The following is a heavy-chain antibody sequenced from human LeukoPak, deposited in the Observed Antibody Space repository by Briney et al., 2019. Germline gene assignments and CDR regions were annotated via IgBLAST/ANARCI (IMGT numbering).Heavy chain of an antibody. V-gene: IGHV3-53*01. Sequence: GGSLRLSCTVSGFTVSSNSMSWVRQAPGKGLEWVSFIYSDNTHYSDSVKGRFTISRDYSKNTLYLQMNSLRAEDTAVYYCARRAGAYSHPYDYWGQGTLVTVSS. D-gene: IGHD4/OR15-4a*01. CDR2: IYSDNT. J-gene: IGHJ4*02. CDR3: ARRAGAYSHPYDY. CDR1: GFTVSSNS.